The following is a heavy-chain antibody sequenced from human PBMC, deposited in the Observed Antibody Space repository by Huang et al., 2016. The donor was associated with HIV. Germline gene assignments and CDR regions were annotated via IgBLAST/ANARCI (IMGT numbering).Heavy chain of an antibody. J-gene: IGHJ3*02. CDR2: IYYTGTP. D-gene: IGHD3-22*01. CDR1: GGSFSSSTYS. Sequence: QLQLQESGPGLVKPSETLSLTCTVSGGSFSSSTYSWGWIRQPPEKGLEWIGSIYYTGTPYYNPSFKSRVTISVDTSKNQFSLRLSSVTAADSAVYYCARQLRVVVIGPGLDAFDIWGQGTMVTVSS. V-gene: IGHV4-39*01. CDR3: ARQLRVVVIGPGLDAFDI.